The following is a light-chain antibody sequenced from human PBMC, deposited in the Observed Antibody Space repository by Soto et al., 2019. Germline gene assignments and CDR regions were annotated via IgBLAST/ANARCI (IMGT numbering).Light chain of an antibody. Sequence: DIQMTQSPSTLSASVGDRVTITCRASQSISSWLAWYQQKAGKAPKLLIYKASTLKSGVPSRFSGSGSGTEFTLTISSLQPDDFATYYGQQYNNYWTFGQGTKVDIK. V-gene: IGKV1-5*03. CDR2: KAS. CDR3: QQYNNYWT. J-gene: IGKJ1*01. CDR1: QSISSW.